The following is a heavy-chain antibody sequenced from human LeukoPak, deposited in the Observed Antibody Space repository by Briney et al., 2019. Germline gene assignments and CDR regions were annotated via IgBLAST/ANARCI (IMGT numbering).Heavy chain of an antibody. Sequence: GGSLRLSCAASGFTVSSNYMSWVRQAPGKGLEWVSIIYSGGSTYYADSVKGRFTISRDNSKNTLYLQMNSLRAEDTAVYYCARVGYTGTWYSSPPFDYWGQGTLVTVAS. CDR3: ARVGYTGTWYSSPPFDY. CDR2: IYSGGST. D-gene: IGHD6-13*01. J-gene: IGHJ4*02. V-gene: IGHV3-66*01. CDR1: GFTVSSNY.